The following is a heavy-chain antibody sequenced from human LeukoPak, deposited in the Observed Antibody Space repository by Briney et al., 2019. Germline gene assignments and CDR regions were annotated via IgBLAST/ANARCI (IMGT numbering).Heavy chain of an antibody. D-gene: IGHD3-16*02. CDR3: ATDLLYDYVWGSYPY. J-gene: IGHJ4*02. Sequence: ASVKVSCKVSGYALTELYMHWVRQAPGKGLEWMGGFDPEDGETIYAQKFQGRVTMTEDTSTDTAYMELSSLRSEDTAVYYCATDLLYDYVWGSYPYWGQGTLVTVSS. V-gene: IGHV1-24*01. CDR1: GYALTELY. CDR2: FDPEDGET.